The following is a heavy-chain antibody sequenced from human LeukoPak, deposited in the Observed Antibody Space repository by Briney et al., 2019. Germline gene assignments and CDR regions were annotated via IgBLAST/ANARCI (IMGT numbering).Heavy chain of an antibody. CDR1: GFTVSSNY. CDR2: IYSGGST. D-gene: IGHD1-26*01. Sequence: GGSLRLSCAASGFTVSSNYVSWVRQTPGKGLEWVSVIYSGGSTYYADSVKGRFTISRDNSKNTLYLQMNSLRAEDTAVYYCARGGVGAIFDYWGQGTLVTVSS. CDR3: ARGGVGAIFDY. V-gene: IGHV3-66*01. J-gene: IGHJ4*02.